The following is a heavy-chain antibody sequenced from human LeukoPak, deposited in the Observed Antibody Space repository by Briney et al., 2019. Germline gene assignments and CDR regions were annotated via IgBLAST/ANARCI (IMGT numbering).Heavy chain of an antibody. CDR1: GFTFSSYS. D-gene: IGHD6-13*01. Sequence: GGSLRLSCAASGFTFSSYSMNWVRQAPGKGLEGVSSISSSSSYIYYADSVKGRFTISRDNAKNSLYLQMNSLRAEDTAVYYCARDHSSSWEAFDYWGQGTLVTVSS. J-gene: IGHJ4*02. CDR2: ISSSSSYI. CDR3: ARDHSSSWEAFDY. V-gene: IGHV3-21*01.